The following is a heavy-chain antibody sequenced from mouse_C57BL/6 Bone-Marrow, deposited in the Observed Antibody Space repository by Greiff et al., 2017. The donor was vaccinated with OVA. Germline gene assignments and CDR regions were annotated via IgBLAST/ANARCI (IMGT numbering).Heavy chain of an antibody. CDR1: GFTFSSYA. CDR2: ISDGGSYT. V-gene: IGHV5-4*01. Sequence: VQLKESGGGLVKPGGSLKLSCAASGFTFSSYAMSWVRQTPEKRLEWVATISDGGSYTYYPDNVKGRFTISRDNAKNNLYLQMSHLKSEDTAMYYCARDYDSLYWYFDVWGTGTTVTVSS. J-gene: IGHJ1*03. D-gene: IGHD2-4*01. CDR3: ARDYDSLYWYFDV.